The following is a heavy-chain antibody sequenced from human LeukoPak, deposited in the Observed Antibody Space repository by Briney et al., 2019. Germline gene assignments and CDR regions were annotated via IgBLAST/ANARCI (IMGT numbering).Heavy chain of an antibody. CDR3: ARHFGVAGIIDY. Sequence: SETLSLTCTISGGSISSYYWSWIRQPPGKGLEWIGYIYYSGSTNYNPSLKSRVTISVDTSKNQFSLKLSSVTAADTAVYYCARHFGVAGIIDYWGQGTLVTVSS. CDR1: GGSISSYY. CDR2: IYYSGST. V-gene: IGHV4-59*08. J-gene: IGHJ4*02. D-gene: IGHD6-19*01.